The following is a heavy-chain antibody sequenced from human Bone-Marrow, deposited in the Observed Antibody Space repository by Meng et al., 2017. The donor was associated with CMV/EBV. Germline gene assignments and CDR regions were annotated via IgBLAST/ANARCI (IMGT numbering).Heavy chain of an antibody. J-gene: IGHJ4*02. D-gene: IGHD3-3*01. CDR3: ARGGSHYDFWSENFDY. CDR1: GGSISSYY. V-gene: IGHV4-59*01. CDR2: IYYSGNT. Sequence: SETLSLTCTVSGGSISSYYWSWIRQPPGKGLEWIGYIYYSGNTNYNPSLKSRVTISVDTSKNQFSLKPSSVTAADTAVYYCARGGSHYDFWSENFDYWGQGTLVTVSS.